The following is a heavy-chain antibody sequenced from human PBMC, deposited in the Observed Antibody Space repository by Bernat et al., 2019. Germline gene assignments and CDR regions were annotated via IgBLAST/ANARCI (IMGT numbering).Heavy chain of an antibody. D-gene: IGHD3-10*01. CDR3: ARGVSVVDSYFQY. Sequence: QVQLVESGGGVVQPGRSLRLSCAVSGFTFNTYSMYWVRQAPVKALEWVAVISYDGINKDYADSVKGRFTVSGDNSKNTLYLKMDSLRAEETAVYCCARGVSVVDSYFQYWGQGTLVTVSS. J-gene: IGHJ1*01. CDR1: GFTFNTYS. CDR2: ISYDGINK. V-gene: IGHV3-30-3*01.